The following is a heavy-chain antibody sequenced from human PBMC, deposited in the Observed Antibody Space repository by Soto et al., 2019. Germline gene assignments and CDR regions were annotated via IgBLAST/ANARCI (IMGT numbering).Heavy chain of an antibody. CDR2: INPNSGGT. Sequence: ASVKVSCKASGYTFTGYYMHWVRQAPGQGLELMGWINPNSGGTNYAQKFQGRVTMTRDTSISTAYMELSRLRSDDTAVYYCATGGYCSSTSCSSYYDFWSGYYTGNYYGMDVWGQGTTVTVSS. CDR3: ATGGYCSSTSCSSYYDFWSGYYTGNYYGMDV. D-gene: IGHD3-3*01. V-gene: IGHV1-2*02. CDR1: GYTFTGYY. J-gene: IGHJ6*02.